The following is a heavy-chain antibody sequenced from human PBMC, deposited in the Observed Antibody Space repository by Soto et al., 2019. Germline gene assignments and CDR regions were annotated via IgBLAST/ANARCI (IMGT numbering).Heavy chain of an antibody. D-gene: IGHD3-22*01. J-gene: IGHJ4*02. CDR2: INAGNGNT. V-gene: IGHV1-3*01. CDR1: GYTFTGYA. Sequence: ASVKVSCKASGYTFTGYAMHWVRQAPGQRLEWMGWINAGNGNTKYSQKFQGRVTITRDTSASTAYMELRSLRSDDTAVYYCAKDWGYFDTSGSYYNFDYWGQGTLVTVSS. CDR3: AKDWGYFDTSGSYYNFDY.